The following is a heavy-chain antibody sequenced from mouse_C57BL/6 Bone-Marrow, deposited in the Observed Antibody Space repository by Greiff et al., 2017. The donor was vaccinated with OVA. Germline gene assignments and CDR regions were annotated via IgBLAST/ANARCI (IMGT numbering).Heavy chain of an antibody. Sequence: EVQGVESGGGLVQPGGSLSLSCAASGFTFTDYYMSWVRQPPGKALEWLGFIRNKANGYTTEYSASVKGRFTISRDNSQSILYLQMNALRAEDSATYYCARYLDYGSSYWYFDVWGTGTTVTVSS. CDR2: IRNKANGYTT. J-gene: IGHJ1*03. V-gene: IGHV7-3*01. CDR3: ARYLDYGSSYWYFDV. CDR1: GFTFTDYY. D-gene: IGHD1-1*01.